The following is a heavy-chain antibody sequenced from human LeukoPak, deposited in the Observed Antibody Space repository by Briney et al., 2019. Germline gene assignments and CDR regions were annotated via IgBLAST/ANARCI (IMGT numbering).Heavy chain of an antibody. D-gene: IGHD1-14*01. Sequence: PSETLSLTCSVSGYSISSGYYWTFIRQPPGKGLEWIGGIYHTGHTFYNPSPKSRVTISVETSKNQFSLKLNSVTAADTAVYYCAKEGTVRWFDPWGQGTLVTVSS. CDR1: GYSISSGYY. V-gene: IGHV4-38-2*02. J-gene: IGHJ5*02. CDR2: IYHTGHT. CDR3: AKEGTVRWFDP.